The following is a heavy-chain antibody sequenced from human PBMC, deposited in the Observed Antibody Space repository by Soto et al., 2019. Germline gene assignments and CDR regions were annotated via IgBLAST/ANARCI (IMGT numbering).Heavy chain of an antibody. Sequence: QITLKESGPTLVKPPQTLTLTCTFSGFSLSTSGVGVGWIRRPPRKALEWLALIYWDDDKRYSPSLKSRLTITKDTSNNQVVLTMTNMDPVDTATYYCAHYGNSREVAARFYYWCQGTLVTVSS. V-gene: IGHV2-5*02. CDR2: IYWDDDK. J-gene: IGHJ4*02. D-gene: IGHD2-15*01. CDR1: GFSLSTSGVG. CDR3: AHYGNSREVAARFYY.